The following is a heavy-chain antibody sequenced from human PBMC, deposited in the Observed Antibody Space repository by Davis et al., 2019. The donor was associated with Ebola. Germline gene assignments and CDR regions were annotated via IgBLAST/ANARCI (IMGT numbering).Heavy chain of an antibody. CDR2: INPSGGST. CDR1: GYTFTSYY. CDR3: ARGHRLFLEWLLSTNYYGMDV. V-gene: IGHV1-46*01. J-gene: IGHJ6*02. D-gene: IGHD3-3*01. Sequence: AASVKVSCKASGYTFTSYYMHWVRQAPGQGLEWMGIINPSGGSTSYAQKFQGRVTMTRDTSTSTVYMELSSLRSEDTAVYYCARGHRLFLEWLLSTNYYGMDVWGQGTTVTVSS.